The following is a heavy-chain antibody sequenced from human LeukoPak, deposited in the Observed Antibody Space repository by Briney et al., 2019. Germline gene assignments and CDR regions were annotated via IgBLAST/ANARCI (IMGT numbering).Heavy chain of an antibody. Sequence: ASVKVSCTASGYTFTSYGISWVRQAPGQGLEWMGWISAYNGNTNYAQKLQGRVTMTTDTSTSTAYMELRSLRSDDTAVYYCAREGFITIFGVVIKDHFDYWGQGTLVTVSS. CDR1: GYTFTSYG. CDR3: AREGFITIFGVVIKDHFDY. D-gene: IGHD3-3*01. J-gene: IGHJ4*02. V-gene: IGHV1-18*01. CDR2: ISAYNGNT.